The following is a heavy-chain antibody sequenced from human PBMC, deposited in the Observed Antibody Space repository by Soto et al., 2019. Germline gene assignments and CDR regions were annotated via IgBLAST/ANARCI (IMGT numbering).Heavy chain of an antibody. Sequence: SETLSLTCTVSGGSISSGGYYWSWIRQHPGKGLEWIGYIYYSGSTYYNPSLKSRVTISVDTSKNQFSLKLSSVTASDTAVYYCARDPILGYYDFWSGSFDYWGQGTLVTVSS. D-gene: IGHD3-3*01. V-gene: IGHV4-31*03. CDR3: ARDPILGYYDFWSGSFDY. J-gene: IGHJ4*02. CDR1: GGSISSGGYY. CDR2: IYYSGST.